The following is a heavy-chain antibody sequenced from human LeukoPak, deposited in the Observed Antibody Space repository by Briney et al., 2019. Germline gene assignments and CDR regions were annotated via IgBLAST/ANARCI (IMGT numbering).Heavy chain of an antibody. CDR2: IYYSGST. D-gene: IGHD6-13*01. J-gene: IGHJ4*02. V-gene: IGHV4-61*08. CDR1: GGSISSGGYY. CDR3: ARSRSFKYYFDY. Sequence: SETLSLTCTVSGGSISSGGYYWNWIRQHPGKGLEWIGYIYYSGSTNYNPSLKSRVTISVDTSKNQFSLKLSSVTAADTAVYYCARSRSFKYYFDYWGQGTLVTVSS.